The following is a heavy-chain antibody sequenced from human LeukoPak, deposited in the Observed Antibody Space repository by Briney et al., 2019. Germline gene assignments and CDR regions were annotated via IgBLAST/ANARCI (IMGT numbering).Heavy chain of an antibody. CDR3: ANVRDGYNLNDY. V-gene: IGHV3-30*18. Sequence: GRSLRLSCAASGFTFSSYGMHWVRQAPGKGLEWVAVISYDGSNKYYADSVKGRFTISRDNSKNTLYLQMNGLRAEDTAVYYCANVRDGYNLNDYWGQGTLVTVSS. D-gene: IGHD5-24*01. CDR2: ISYDGSNK. J-gene: IGHJ4*02. CDR1: GFTFSSYG.